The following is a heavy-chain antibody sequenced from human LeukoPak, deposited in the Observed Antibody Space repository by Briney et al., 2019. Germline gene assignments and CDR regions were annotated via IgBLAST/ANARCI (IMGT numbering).Heavy chain of an antibody. CDR2: MNPNSGNT. CDR3: ARGPDTAMGFDY. Sequence: ASVKVSCKASGYTFTSYDINWVRQATGQGLEWMGWMNPNSGNTGYAQKFQGRVTITRNTSISTAYMELSSLRPEDTAVYYCARGPDTAMGFDYWGQGTLVTVSS. J-gene: IGHJ4*02. V-gene: IGHV1-8*03. D-gene: IGHD5-18*01. CDR1: GYTFTSYD.